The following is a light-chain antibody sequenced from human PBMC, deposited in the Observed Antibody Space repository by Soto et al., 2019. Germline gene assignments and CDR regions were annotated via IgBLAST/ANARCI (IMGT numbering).Light chain of an antibody. CDR1: QSISSSY. Sequence: EIVLTQSPGTLSLSPGERATLACRASQSISSSYLAWYQQKPGQAPRLLIYGASSRATSIPARFSGSGSGTDFTLTIRRLEPEYFAVYYCQFFGSFRYTFDQGTKLEIK. CDR3: QFFGSFRYT. J-gene: IGKJ2*01. V-gene: IGKV3-20*01. CDR2: GAS.